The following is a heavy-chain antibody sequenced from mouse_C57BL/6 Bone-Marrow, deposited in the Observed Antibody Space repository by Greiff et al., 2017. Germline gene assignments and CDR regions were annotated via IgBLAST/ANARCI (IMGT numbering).Heavy chain of an antibody. CDR3: ARLGDYDVPWFAY. V-gene: IGHV1-81*01. CDR2: IYPRSGNT. D-gene: IGHD2-4*01. J-gene: IGHJ3*01. CDR1: GYTFTSYG. Sequence: QVQLKQSGAELARPGASVKLSCKASGYTFTSYGISWVKQRPGQGLEWIGEIYPRSGNTYYNEKFKGKATLTADKSSSTAYMELRSRTSEDSAVYFCARLGDYDVPWFAYWGQGTLVTVSA.